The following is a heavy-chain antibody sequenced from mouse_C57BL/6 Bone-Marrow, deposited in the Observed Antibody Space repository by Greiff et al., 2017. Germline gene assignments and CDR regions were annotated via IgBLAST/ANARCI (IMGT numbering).Heavy chain of an antibody. Sequence: QVQLQQSGAELAKPGASVKLSCKASGYTFTSYWMHWVKQRPGQGLEWIGYINPSSGYTKYNQKFKDKATLTADKSSSTAYLQLSSLTYEDSAVYYCARFITTVVSHWYFDVWGTGTTVTVSS. CDR3: ARFITTVVSHWYFDV. D-gene: IGHD1-1*01. CDR1: GYTFTSYW. J-gene: IGHJ1*03. CDR2: INPSSGYT. V-gene: IGHV1-7*01.